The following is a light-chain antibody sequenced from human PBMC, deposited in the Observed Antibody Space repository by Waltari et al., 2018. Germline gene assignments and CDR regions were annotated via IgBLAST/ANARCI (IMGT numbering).Light chain of an antibody. J-gene: IGKJ2*01. V-gene: IGKV1-5*03. CDR2: RTS. Sequence: DIQVTQSPSIVSASVGDRVTITCRASQNISLYLAWYQQKPGNAPKLQIYRTSRLYGGVPSRFSGTGSGSSFSLKISRVEAEDVGIYYCMQRLEFPYTFGQGTRL. CDR3: MQRLEFPYT. CDR1: QNISLY.